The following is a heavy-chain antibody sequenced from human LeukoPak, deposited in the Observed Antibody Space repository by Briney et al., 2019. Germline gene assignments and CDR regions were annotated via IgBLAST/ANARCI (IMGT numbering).Heavy chain of an antibody. Sequence: PSETLSLTCTVSGGSISSRSYYWGWIRQPPGKGLEWIGSIHYSGSTYYNPSLKSRVTISVDTSKNQFSLKLSSVTAADTAVYHCASYQVGGTGYFDYWGQGTLVTVSS. J-gene: IGHJ4*02. CDR1: GGSISSRSYY. D-gene: IGHD1-26*01. V-gene: IGHV4-39*01. CDR3: ASYQVGGTGYFDY. CDR2: IHYSGST.